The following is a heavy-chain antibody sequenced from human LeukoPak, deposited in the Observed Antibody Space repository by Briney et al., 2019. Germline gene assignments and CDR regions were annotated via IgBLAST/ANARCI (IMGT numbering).Heavy chain of an antibody. D-gene: IGHD3/OR15-3a*01. Sequence: PGRSLRLSCAASGFTFSSHSMNWVRQAPGKGLEWVSSISRSSTYIYYSDSVKGRFTISRDNAKNSLYLQMNSLRAEDTAVYYCARDADWLLDYWGQGTLVTVSS. CDR1: GFTFSSHS. CDR2: ISRSSTYI. CDR3: ARDADWLLDY. J-gene: IGHJ4*02. V-gene: IGHV3-21*01.